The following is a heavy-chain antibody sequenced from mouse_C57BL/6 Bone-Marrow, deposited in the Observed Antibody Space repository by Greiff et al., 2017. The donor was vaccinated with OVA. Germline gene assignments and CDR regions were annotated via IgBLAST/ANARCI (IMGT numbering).Heavy chain of an antibody. D-gene: IGHD2-3*01. CDR2: ISSGSSTI. CDR1: GFTFSDYG. J-gene: IGHJ2*01. V-gene: IGHV5-17*01. Sequence: EVKLMESGGGLVKPGGSLKLSCAASGFTFSDYGMHWVRQAPEKGLEWVAYISSGSSTIYYADTVKGRFTISRDNAKNTLFLQMTSLRSEDTAMYYCARHDGYYHYFDYWGQGTTLTVSS. CDR3: ARHDGYYHYFDY.